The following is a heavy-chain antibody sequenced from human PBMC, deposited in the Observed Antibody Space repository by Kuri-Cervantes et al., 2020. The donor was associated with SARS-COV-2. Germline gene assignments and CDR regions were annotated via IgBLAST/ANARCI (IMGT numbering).Heavy chain of an antibody. J-gene: IGHJ4*02. Sequence: GGSLRLSCAASGFTFSSYDMHWVRQAPGKGLEWVAVITYDGNSKYYADSVKGRFTVSRDNSKNTLYLQMNRLTSEDTAIYYCVRERPPLVVVAAMGDWGQGSLVTVSS. D-gene: IGHD2-15*01. V-gene: IGHV3-30*03. CDR1: GFTFSSYD. CDR2: ITYDGNSK. CDR3: VRERPPLVVVAAMGD.